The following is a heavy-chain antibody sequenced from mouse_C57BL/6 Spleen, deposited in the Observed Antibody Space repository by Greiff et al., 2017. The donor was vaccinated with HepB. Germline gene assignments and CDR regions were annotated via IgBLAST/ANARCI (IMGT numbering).Heavy chain of an antibody. CDR1: GYTFTNYW. CDR3: ARGYIYYYGSSPYYFDY. V-gene: IGHV1-63*01. CDR2: IYPGGGYT. Sequence: VKLLESGAELVRPGTSVKMSCKASGYTFTNYWIGWAKQRPGHGLEWIGDIYPGGGYTNYNEKFKGKATLTADKSSSTAYMQFSSLTSEDSAIYYCARGYIYYYGSSPYYFDYWGQGTTLTVSS. J-gene: IGHJ2*01. D-gene: IGHD1-1*01.